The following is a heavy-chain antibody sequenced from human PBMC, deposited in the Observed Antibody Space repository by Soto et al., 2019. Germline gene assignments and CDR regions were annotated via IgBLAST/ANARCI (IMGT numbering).Heavy chain of an antibody. V-gene: IGHV4-59*01. D-gene: IGHD6-19*01. J-gene: IGHJ4*02. Sequence: QVQLQESGPGLVKPSETLSLTCTVSGGSISSYYWSWIRQPPGKGLEWIGYIYYSGSTNYNPSLKSRVTIPVDTSKNQFSLKLSSVTAADTAVYYCARDRWAVAGHFDYWGQGTLVTVSS. CDR2: IYYSGST. CDR3: ARDRWAVAGHFDY. CDR1: GGSISSYY.